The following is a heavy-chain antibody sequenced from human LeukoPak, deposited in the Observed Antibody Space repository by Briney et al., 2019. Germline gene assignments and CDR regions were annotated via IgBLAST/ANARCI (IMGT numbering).Heavy chain of an antibody. V-gene: IGHV3-23*01. CDR3: AKARGSEIAAATNY. D-gene: IGHD6-13*01. J-gene: IGHJ4*02. Sequence: PGGSLRLSCAASGFTFSSYAMSWVRQAPGKGLEWVSVISGSGASTYYADSVKGRVTISRDNSNNTMYLQMNSLSAEKTAVYYCAKARGSEIAAATNYWGQGALVTVSS. CDR2: ISGSGAST. CDR1: GFTFSSYA.